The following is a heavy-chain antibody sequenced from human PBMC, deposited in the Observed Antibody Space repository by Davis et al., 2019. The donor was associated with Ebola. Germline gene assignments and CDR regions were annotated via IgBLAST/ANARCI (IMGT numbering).Heavy chain of an antibody. CDR2: ISGSGGST. V-gene: IGHV3-23*01. CDR3: ARESTTVTTGWFDP. Sequence: GGSLRLSCAASGFTFSSYAMSWVRQAPGKGLEWVSAISGSGGSTYYADSVKGRFTISRDNAKNSLYLQMNSLRAEDTAVYYCARESTTVTTGWFDPWGQGTLVTVSS. J-gene: IGHJ5*02. CDR1: GFTFSSYA. D-gene: IGHD4-17*01.